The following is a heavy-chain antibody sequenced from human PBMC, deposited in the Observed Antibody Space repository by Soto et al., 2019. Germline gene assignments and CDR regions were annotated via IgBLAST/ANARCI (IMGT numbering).Heavy chain of an antibody. Sequence: QLQLQESGPGLVKPSETLSLTCTVSGGSVSSSRYYWGWVRQPPGKGLEWIGGVYSRGSTYYNPTLKSRVTITVAKSKTRFSLKLMALSAADTAVYYCGRLESRATISYNFDYWGQGALVTVSS. J-gene: IGHJ4*02. CDR3: GRLESRATISYNFDY. CDR1: GGSVSSSRYY. CDR2: VYSRGST. D-gene: IGHD3-3*01. V-gene: IGHV4-39*01.